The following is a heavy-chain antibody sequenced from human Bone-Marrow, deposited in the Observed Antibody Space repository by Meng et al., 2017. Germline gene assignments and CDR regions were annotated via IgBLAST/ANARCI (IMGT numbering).Heavy chain of an antibody. CDR3: ARDPELDYYGSGSCYKDGYFQH. V-gene: IGHV3-30*04. D-gene: IGHD3-10*01. J-gene: IGHJ1*01. Sequence: GESLKISCAASGFTFSSYAMHWVRQAPGKGLEWVAVISYDGSNKYYADSVKGRFTISRDNAKNSLYLQMNSLRAEDTAVYYCARDPELDYYGSGSCYKDGYFQHWGQGTLVTVSS. CDR2: ISYDGSNK. CDR1: GFTFSSYA.